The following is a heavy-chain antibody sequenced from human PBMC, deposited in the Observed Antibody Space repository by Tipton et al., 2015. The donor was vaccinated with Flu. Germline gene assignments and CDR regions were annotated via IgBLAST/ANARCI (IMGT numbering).Heavy chain of an antibody. Sequence: SLRLSCAASGFTFSSYWMHWVRQAPGKGLVWVSRINSSGSSTSYADPPRGRFTTSRDNAKNTLHLQMNSLGAEDTALYYCVRGGEGGGYLDYWGQGTVATVSS. V-gene: IGHV3-74*01. CDR3: VRGGEGGGYLDY. CDR2: INSSGSST. D-gene: IGHD3-10*01. CDR1: GFTFSSYW. J-gene: IGHJ4*02.